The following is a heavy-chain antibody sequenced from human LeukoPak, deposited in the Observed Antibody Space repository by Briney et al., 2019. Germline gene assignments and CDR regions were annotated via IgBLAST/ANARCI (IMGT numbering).Heavy chain of an antibody. CDR1: GGTFSSYA. CDR2: ISAYNGNT. J-gene: IGHJ4*02. D-gene: IGHD3-22*01. V-gene: IGHV1-18*01. Sequence: ASVKVSCKASGGTFSSYAISWVRQAPGQGLEWMGWISAYNGNTNYAQKLQGRVTMTTDTSTSTAYMELRSLRSDDTAVYYCARDIDYDSSGYLIHWGQGTLVTVSS. CDR3: ARDIDYDSSGYLIH.